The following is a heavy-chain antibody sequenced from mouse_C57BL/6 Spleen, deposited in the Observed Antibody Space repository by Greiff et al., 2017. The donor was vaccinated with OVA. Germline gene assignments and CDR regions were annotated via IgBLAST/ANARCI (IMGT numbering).Heavy chain of an antibody. Sequence: QVQLKQPGAELVKPGASVKLSCKASGYTFTSYWMQWVKQRPGQGLEWIGEIDPSDSYTNYNQKFKGKATLTVDTSSSTAYMQLSSLTSEDSAVYYCAKGGLRRTGYYFDYWGQGTTLTVSS. CDR1: GYTFTSYW. J-gene: IGHJ2*01. CDR3: AKGGLRRTGYYFDY. CDR2: IDPSDSYT. V-gene: IGHV1-50*01. D-gene: IGHD2-2*01.